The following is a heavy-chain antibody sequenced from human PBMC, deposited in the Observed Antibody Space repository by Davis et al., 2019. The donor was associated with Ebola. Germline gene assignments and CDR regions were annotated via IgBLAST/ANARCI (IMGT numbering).Heavy chain of an antibody. CDR1: GFTISSYW. CDR2: INDDATIT. V-gene: IGHV3-74*01. Sequence: GESLKISCAASGFTISSYWMHWVRQTPGTGLVWVSNINDDATITNYADSVKGRFTISRDNAKNTLYLQMNSLRVEDAGLYFCARVATDWFDPWGQGTLVTVSS. CDR3: ARVATDWFDP. J-gene: IGHJ5*02.